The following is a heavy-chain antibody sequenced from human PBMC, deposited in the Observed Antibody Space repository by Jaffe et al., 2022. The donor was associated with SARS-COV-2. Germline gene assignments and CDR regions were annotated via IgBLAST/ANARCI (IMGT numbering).Heavy chain of an antibody. Sequence: EVQLVESGGGLVQPGGSLRLSCAASGFTFSRHAMHWVRQAPGKGLEYVSVISSDGTSTYYGNSVKGRFTISRDNSKNTLFLQMGSLRAEDMAVYYCATCNGGSCYDTRTSFYGMDVWGQGTTVTISS. V-gene: IGHV3-64*01. CDR2: ISSDGTST. CDR3: ATCNGGSCYDTRTSFYGMDV. CDR1: GFTFSRHA. D-gene: IGHD2-15*01. J-gene: IGHJ6*02.